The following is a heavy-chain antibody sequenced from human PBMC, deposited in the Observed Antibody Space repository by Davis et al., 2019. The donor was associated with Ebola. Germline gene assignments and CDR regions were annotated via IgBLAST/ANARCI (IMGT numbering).Heavy chain of an antibody. Sequence: SGPTLVKPTQTLTLTCTFSGFSLSTSGVGVGWIRQPPGKALEWLALIYWDDDKRYSPSLKSRLTITKDTSKNQVVLTMTNKDPVDTATYYCAHKAGPITMVQGVIITSSQKGWFDPWGQGTLVTVSS. CDR3: AHKAGPITMVQGVIITSSQKGWFDP. J-gene: IGHJ5*02. CDR2: IYWDDDK. D-gene: IGHD3-10*01. CDR1: GFSLSTSGVG. V-gene: IGHV2-5*02.